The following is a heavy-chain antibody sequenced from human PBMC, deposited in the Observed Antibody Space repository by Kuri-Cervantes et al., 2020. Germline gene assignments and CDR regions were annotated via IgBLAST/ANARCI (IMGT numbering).Heavy chain of an antibody. CDR2: ISGYNGAT. CDR1: GYTFTNYG. CDR3: ARPTGDHAFDI. V-gene: IGHV1-18*01. D-gene: IGHD7-27*01. Sequence: ASVKVSCKASGYTFTNYGISWVRQAPGQGLDWMGWISGYNGATRHAQKFQDRFIMTTDTSTTTAYMELGSLRSDDTAVYYCARPTGDHAFDIWGQGTMVTVSS. J-gene: IGHJ3*02.